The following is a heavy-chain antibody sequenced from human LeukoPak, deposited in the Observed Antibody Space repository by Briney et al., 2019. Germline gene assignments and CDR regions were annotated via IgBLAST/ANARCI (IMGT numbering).Heavy chain of an antibody. CDR3: ARRGNWGYYFDY. CDR1: GGSISSSSYY. Sequence: PSETLSLTCTVSGGSISSSSYYWGWIRQPPGKGLEWIGSIYYSGSTYYNPSLQSRVTISVDTSKNQFSLKLNSVTAADTALYYCARRGNWGYYFDYWGQGNLVTVSS. D-gene: IGHD7-27*01. CDR2: IYYSGST. V-gene: IGHV4-39*07. J-gene: IGHJ4*02.